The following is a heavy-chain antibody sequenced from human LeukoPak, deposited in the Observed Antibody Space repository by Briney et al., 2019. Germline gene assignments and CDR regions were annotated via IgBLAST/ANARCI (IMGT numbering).Heavy chain of an antibody. Sequence: PSETLSLTCTVSGGSICSYYWSWIRQPPGKGLEWIGYIYYSGSTNYNPSLKSRVTISVDTSKNQFSLKLSSVTAADTAVYCCARLIIVTGSRFDYWGQGTLVTVSS. CDR1: GGSICSYY. CDR3: ARLIIVTGSRFDY. J-gene: IGHJ4*02. D-gene: IGHD1-20*01. V-gene: IGHV4-59*01. CDR2: IYYSGST.